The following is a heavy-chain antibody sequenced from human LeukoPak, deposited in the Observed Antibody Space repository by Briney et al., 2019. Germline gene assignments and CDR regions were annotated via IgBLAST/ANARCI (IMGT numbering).Heavy chain of an antibody. D-gene: IGHD3-10*02. J-gene: IGHJ5*02. CDR1: GGSFSGYY. V-gene: IGHV4-34*01. CDR2: INHSGST. CDR3: ARFCVRGVTWFDP. Sequence: KPPETLSLTCAVYGGSFSGYYWSWIRQPPGKGLEWIGEINHSGSTNYNPSLKSRVTISVDTSKNQFSLKLSSVTAADTAVYYCARFCVRGVTWFDPWGQGTLVTVSS.